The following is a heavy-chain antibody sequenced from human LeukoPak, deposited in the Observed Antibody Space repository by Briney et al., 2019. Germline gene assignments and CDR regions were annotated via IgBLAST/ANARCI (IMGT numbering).Heavy chain of an antibody. D-gene: IGHD3-3*01. CDR3: AKPLWSGYYNFDY. Sequence: GGSLRLSCAASGFTFSSYAMSWVRQPPGKGLEWVSAISGSGGSTYYADSVKGRFTISRDNSKNTLYLQMNSLRAEDTAVYYCAKPLWSGYYNFDYWGQGTLVTVSS. V-gene: IGHV3-23*01. CDR2: ISGSGGST. J-gene: IGHJ4*02. CDR1: GFTFSSYA.